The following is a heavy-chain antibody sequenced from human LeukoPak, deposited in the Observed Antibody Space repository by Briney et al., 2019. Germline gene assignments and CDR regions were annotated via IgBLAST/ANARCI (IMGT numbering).Heavy chain of an antibody. CDR2: ISSSSTI. CDR3: ATAQTPAPGFAGYYYYYMDV. D-gene: IGHD1-14*01. CDR1: RFTFSSYS. J-gene: IGHJ6*03. Sequence: GGSLRLSCVASRFTFSSYSMNWVRQAPGKGLEWVSYISSSSTIYYADSVKGRFTISRDNAKSSLYLQMNSLRSEDTAVYYCATAQTPAPGFAGYYYYYMDVWGKGTTVTVSS. V-gene: IGHV3-48*01.